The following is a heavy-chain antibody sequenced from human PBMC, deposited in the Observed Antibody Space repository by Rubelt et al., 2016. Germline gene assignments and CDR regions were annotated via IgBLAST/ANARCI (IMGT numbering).Heavy chain of an antibody. CDR2: VYYSGTT. CDR3: ARDLGNGYQNPHGMDA. CDR1: GGSISDNY. Sequence: QVQLQESGPGLVKPSETLSLTCTFSGGSISDNYWSWIRHLPGKGLEWIGCVYYSGTTIYNPSLKSRVSISVDTSKTQFSLRLRSVTAADTAVYFCARDLGNGYQNPHGMDAWGQGTTVTVSS. D-gene: IGHD5-18*01. J-gene: IGHJ6*02. V-gene: IGHV4-59*01.